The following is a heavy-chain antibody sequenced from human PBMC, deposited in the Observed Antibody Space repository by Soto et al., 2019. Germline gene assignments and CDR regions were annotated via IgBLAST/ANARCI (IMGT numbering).Heavy chain of an antibody. CDR1: GYTFTSYG. D-gene: IGHD1-7*01. CDR2: ISAYNGNT. J-gene: IGHJ5*02. CDR3: ARDPKTGTTWSSWFDP. V-gene: IGHV1-18*04. Sequence: QVQLVQSGAEVKKPGASVKVSCKASGYTFTSYGISWVRQAPGQGLEWMGWISAYNGNTNYAQKLQGRVTMTTDTSTSTAYMELRSLRSDDTAVYYWARDPKTGTTWSSWFDPWGQGTLVTVSS.